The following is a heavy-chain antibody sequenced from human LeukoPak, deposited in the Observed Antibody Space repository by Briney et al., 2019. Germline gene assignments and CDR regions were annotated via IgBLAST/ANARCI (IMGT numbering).Heavy chain of an antibody. J-gene: IGHJ5*02. CDR3: ARGSHYYDTSGYYNWFDP. CDR2: MSYGGTT. V-gene: IGHV4-39*07. D-gene: IGHD3-22*01. CDR1: GGSISTNTYY. Sequence: SETLSLTCTVSGGSISTNTYYWGWIRQPPGKGLEWIGSMSYGGTTYYNPSLKSRVTISVDTSKNQFSLKLSSVTAADTAVYYCARGSHYYDTSGYYNWFDPWGQGTLVTVSS.